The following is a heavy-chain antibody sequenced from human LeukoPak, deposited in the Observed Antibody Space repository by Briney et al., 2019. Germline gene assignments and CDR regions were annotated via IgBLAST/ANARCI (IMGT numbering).Heavy chain of an antibody. CDR2: IYYSGST. CDR1: GGSISSYY. Sequence: SETLSLTCTVSGGSISSYYWSWIRQPPGKGLEWIGYIYYSGSTNYNPSLKSRVTISVDTSKNQFSLKLSSVTAADTAVYYCARDVLINPTVTRYNWFDPWGQGTLVTVSS. D-gene: IGHD4-17*01. J-gene: IGHJ5*02. CDR3: ARDVLINPTVTRYNWFDP. V-gene: IGHV4-59*01.